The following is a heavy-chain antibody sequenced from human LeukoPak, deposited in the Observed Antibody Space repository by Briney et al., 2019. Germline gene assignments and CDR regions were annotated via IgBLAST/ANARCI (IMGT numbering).Heavy chain of an antibody. D-gene: IGHD3-3*01. CDR1: GGSISSSSYY. V-gene: IGHV4-39*01. CDR2: IYYSGST. Sequence: SETLSLTCTVSGGSISSSSYYWGWIRQPPGKGLEWIGSIYYSGSTYYNPSLKSRVTISVDTSKNQFSLKLSSVTAADTAVYYCARVPDDFWSGYSSLFDYWGQGTLVTVSS. CDR3: ARVPDDFWSGYSSLFDY. J-gene: IGHJ4*02.